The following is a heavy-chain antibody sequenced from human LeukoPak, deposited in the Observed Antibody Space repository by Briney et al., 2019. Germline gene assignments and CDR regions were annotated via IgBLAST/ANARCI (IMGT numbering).Heavy chain of an antibody. CDR3: ARGGVLRHFDWLFPPYYYYYMDV. CDR1: GYTFTGYY. Sequence: ASVKVSCKASGYTFTGYYMHWERQAPGQGLEWMGWINPNSGGTNYEQKFQGRVTMTRDTSISTAYMELSRLRSDDTAVYYCARGGVLRHFDWLFPPYYYYYMDVWGKGTTVTVSS. J-gene: IGHJ6*03. D-gene: IGHD3-9*01. CDR2: INPNSGGT. V-gene: IGHV1-2*02.